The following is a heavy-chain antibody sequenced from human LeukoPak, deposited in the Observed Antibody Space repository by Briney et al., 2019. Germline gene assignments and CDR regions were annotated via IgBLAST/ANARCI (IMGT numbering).Heavy chain of an antibody. CDR2: ITSAGGYR. CDR1: GYTFSASI. V-gene: IGHV3-21*01. CDR3: ATSGGFVLPNAITGNWYMDV. D-gene: IGHD2-2*01. J-gene: IGHJ6*03. Sequence: RRALRLSCGPPGYTFSASIMNSVPHAPQKRLASVASITSAGGYRDYGDSVKGRFTISRDNAQNSLFLQMNSLRDEDTAVYFCATSGGFVLPNAITGNWYMDVWGRGTSVTVSS.